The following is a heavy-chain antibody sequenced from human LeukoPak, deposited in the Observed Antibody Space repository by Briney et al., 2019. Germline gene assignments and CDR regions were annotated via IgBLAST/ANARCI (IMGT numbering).Heavy chain of an antibody. J-gene: IGHJ3*02. CDR2: ISGSGGST. D-gene: IGHD3-10*01. Sequence: GGSLRLSCAASGFTFSSYAMSWVRQAPGKGLEWVSAISGSGGSTYYADSVKGRFTISRDNSKNTPYLQMNSLRAEDTAVYYCAKDREGSGSYYDAFDIWGQGTMVTVSS. CDR3: AKDREGSGSYYDAFDI. CDR1: GFTFSSYA. V-gene: IGHV3-23*01.